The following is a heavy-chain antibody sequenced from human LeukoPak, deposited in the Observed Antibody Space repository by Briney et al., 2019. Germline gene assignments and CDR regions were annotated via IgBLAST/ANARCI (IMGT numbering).Heavy chain of an antibody. CDR3: ARERPWDTAMVKSDPQSYYYYMDV. CDR2: IYYSGST. D-gene: IGHD5-18*01. Sequence: SETLSLTCTVSGGSISSSSYYWSWIRHPPGKGLEWIGYIYYSGSTNYNPSLKSRVTISVDTSKNQFSLKLSSVTAADTAVYYCARERPWDTAMVKSDPQSYYYYMDVWGKGTTVTVSS. V-gene: IGHV4-61*01. J-gene: IGHJ6*03. CDR1: GGSISSSSYY.